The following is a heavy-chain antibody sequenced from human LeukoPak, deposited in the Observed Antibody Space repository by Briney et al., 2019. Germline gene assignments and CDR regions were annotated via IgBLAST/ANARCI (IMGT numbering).Heavy chain of an antibody. Sequence: ASVKVSCKASGYIFTDYYIHWVRQAPGQGLEWMGWINPNSGGTNYAQKFQGRVTITADKSTSTAYMELSSLRSEDTAVYYCARDGWSGSYYEAYWGQGTLVTVSS. CDR3: ARDGWSGSYYEAY. D-gene: IGHD1-26*01. V-gene: IGHV1-2*02. J-gene: IGHJ4*02. CDR2: INPNSGGT. CDR1: GYIFTDYY.